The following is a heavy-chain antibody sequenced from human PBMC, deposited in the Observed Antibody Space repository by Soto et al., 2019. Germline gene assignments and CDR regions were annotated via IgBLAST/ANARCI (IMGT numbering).Heavy chain of an antibody. CDR3: AKYSGSYAVYTGLSF. CDR1: GFPFSTSA. V-gene: IGHV3-23*01. CDR2: ISASSDAA. Sequence: EVQLLESGGGLVQPGGSLRLSCAASGFPFSTSAMNWVRQAPGKGLEWVSIISASSDAAYYAESVKGRFASSRDNSKNTLYLQMNSLRAEDTAVYYCAKYSGSYAVYTGLSFWGQGTTVTVS. D-gene: IGHD1-26*01. J-gene: IGHJ6*02.